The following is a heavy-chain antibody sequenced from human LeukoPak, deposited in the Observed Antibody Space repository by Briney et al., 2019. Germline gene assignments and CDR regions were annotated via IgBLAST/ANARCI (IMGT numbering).Heavy chain of an antibody. V-gene: IGHV3-33*03. J-gene: IGHJ3*02. CDR3: ASPKRGGAFDM. Sequence: GGSLRLSCTTSGFTFTNYGINWVRQAPGKGLEWVAAIWYDGSKTSYTDSVKGRFTISRDNAKNTLYLQMNSLRAEDTAVYYCASPKRGGAFDMWGQGTVVTVSS. CDR2: IWYDGSKT. D-gene: IGHD2-15*01. CDR1: GFTFTNYG.